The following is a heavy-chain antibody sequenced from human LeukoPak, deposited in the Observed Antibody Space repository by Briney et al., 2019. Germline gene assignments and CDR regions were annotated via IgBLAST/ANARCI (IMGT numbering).Heavy chain of an antibody. J-gene: IGHJ4*02. V-gene: IGHV2-70*11. CDR1: GFSLSTSGMC. CDR2: IDWDDDK. Sequence: SGPALVKPTQTLTLTCTFSGFSLSTSGMCVSWIRQPPGKALEWLARIDWDDDKYYSTSLKTRLTISKDTSKNQVVLTMTNMDPVDTATYYCARDTLRFWSGYCSFDYWGQGTLVTVSS. D-gene: IGHD3-3*01. CDR3: ARDTLRFWSGYCSFDY.